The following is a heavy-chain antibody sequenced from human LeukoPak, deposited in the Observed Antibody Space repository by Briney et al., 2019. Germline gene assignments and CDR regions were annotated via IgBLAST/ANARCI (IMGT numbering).Heavy chain of an antibody. CDR3: AKPVILWGSYRWPFDY. Sequence: PGGSMILAWEASGFTLSSYAMSWDRQAPGKVLEWVSAIGSSGASTYYEGPVKGRYAISRDNSKNTLYLQMSSLRAEDTAVYYCAKPVILWGSYRWPFDYWGQGTLVTVSS. J-gene: IGHJ4*02. CDR2: IGSSGAST. CDR1: GFTLSSYA. D-gene: IGHD3-16*02. V-gene: IGHV3-23*01.